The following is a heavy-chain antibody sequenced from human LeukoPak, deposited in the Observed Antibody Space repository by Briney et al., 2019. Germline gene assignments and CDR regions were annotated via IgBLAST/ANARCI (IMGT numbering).Heavy chain of an antibody. D-gene: IGHD1-26*01. CDR3: ARDGAPRREWELLGNWFDP. Sequence: KPSETLSLTCTVSGGSISSGSYCWTWIRQPAGKGLEWIGRIYTSGSTNYNPSLKSRVTISVDTSKNQFSLKLSSVTAADTAVYYCARDGAPRREWELLGNWFDPCGQGTLVTVSS. CDR1: GGSISSGSYC. V-gene: IGHV4-61*02. CDR2: IYTSGST. J-gene: IGHJ5*02.